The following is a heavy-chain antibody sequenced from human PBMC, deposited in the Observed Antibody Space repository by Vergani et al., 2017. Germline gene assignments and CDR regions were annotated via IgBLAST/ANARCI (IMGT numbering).Heavy chain of an antibody. CDR2: IRYDGSNK. Sequence: QVQLVESGGGVVQPGRSLRLSCTSSGFTFSTYAMHWVRQAPGKGLEWVAFIRYDGSNKYYADSVKGRFTISRDNSKNTLYLQMNSLRAEDTAVYYCAKDYSTHYYSGSGSYPDYWGQGTLVTVSS. CDR1: GFTFSTYA. CDR3: AKDYSTHYYSGSGSYPDY. D-gene: IGHD3-10*01. V-gene: IGHV3-30*02. J-gene: IGHJ4*02.